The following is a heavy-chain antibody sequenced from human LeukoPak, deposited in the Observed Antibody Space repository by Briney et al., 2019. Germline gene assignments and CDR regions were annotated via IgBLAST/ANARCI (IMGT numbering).Heavy chain of an antibody. CDR2: ISYDGSNK. CDR1: GFTFSSYA. J-gene: IGHJ5*02. V-gene: IGHV3-30*04. Sequence: GGSLRLSCAASGFTFSSYAMHWVRQAPGKGLEWVAVISYDGSNKYYADSVKGRFTISRDNSKNTLYLQMNSLRAEDTAVYYCARDLYDSSGYYLNWFDPWGQGTLVTVSS. D-gene: IGHD3-22*01. CDR3: ARDLYDSSGYYLNWFDP.